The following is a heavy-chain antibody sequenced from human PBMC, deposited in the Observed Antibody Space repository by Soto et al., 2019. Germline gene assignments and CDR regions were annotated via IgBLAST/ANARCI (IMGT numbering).Heavy chain of an antibody. CDR3: ARDPYSSSGGWFAP. V-gene: IGHV3-33*01. CDR2: IWYDGSNK. CDR1: GFTFSSYG. J-gene: IGHJ5*02. Sequence: QVQLVESGGGVVPPGRSLRLSCAASGFTFSSYGMHCVRQAPGKGLEWVEVIWYDGSNKYYADSVKGRFTISRDNSKSTLYRQMNSLRAEDTAVYYCARDPYSSSGGWFAPWGQGTLVTVSS. D-gene: IGHD6-13*01.